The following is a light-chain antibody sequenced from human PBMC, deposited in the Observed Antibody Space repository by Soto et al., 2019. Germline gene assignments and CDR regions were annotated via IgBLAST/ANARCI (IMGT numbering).Light chain of an antibody. Sequence: TQSPSFLSASVGDRVTITFRASQSISSYLNWYQQKPGKAPKLLIYAASSLQSGVPSRFSGGGSGTDFTLTISSLQPEDFATYYCHQSYSTPFTFGQGTRLEIK. CDR3: HQSYSTPFT. V-gene: IGKV1-39*01. CDR2: AAS. J-gene: IGKJ5*01. CDR1: QSISSY.